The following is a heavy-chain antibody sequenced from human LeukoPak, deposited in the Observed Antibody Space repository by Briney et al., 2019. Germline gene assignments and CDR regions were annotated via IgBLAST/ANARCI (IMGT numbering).Heavy chain of an antibody. D-gene: IGHD3-22*01. Sequence: SETLSLTCTVSGGSISSYYWSWIRQPPGKGLEWIGEINHSGSTNYNPSLKSRVTISVDTSKNQFSLKLSSVTAADTAVYYCARRRQAMYYYDSSGYYPFDYWGQGTLVTVSS. J-gene: IGHJ4*02. CDR1: GGSISSYY. V-gene: IGHV4-34*01. CDR2: INHSGST. CDR3: ARRRQAMYYYDSSGYYPFDY.